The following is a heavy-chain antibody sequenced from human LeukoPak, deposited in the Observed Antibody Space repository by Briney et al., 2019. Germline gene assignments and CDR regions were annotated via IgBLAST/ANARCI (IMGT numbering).Heavy chain of an antibody. CDR3: ARYCSSTSCDSPDAFDI. J-gene: IGHJ3*02. CDR2: IYSGGST. D-gene: IGHD2-2*02. V-gene: IGHV3-53*01. Sequence: GGSLRLSCAASGFTFSSYWMHWVRQAPGKGLVWVSVIYSGGSTYYADSVKGRFTISRDNSRNTLYLQMNGLRAEDTAVYYCARYCSSTSCDSPDAFDIWGQGTMVTVSS. CDR1: GFTFSSYW.